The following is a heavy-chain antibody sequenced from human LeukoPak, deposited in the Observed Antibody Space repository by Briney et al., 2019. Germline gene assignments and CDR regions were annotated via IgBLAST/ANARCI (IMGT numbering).Heavy chain of an antibody. J-gene: IGHJ4*02. CDR3: ARDKYYYGSGSQRTDY. CDR2: ISGSGGST. D-gene: IGHD3-10*01. Sequence: GGSLRLSCAASGFTFSSYAMSWVRQAPGKGLEWVSAISGSGGSTYYADSVKGRFTISRDNSKNTLYLQMNSLRAEDTAVYYCARDKYYYGSGSQRTDYWGQGTLVTVSS. V-gene: IGHV3-23*01. CDR1: GFTFSSYA.